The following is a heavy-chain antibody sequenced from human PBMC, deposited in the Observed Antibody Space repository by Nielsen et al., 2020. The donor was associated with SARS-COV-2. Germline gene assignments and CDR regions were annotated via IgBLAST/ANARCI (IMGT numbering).Heavy chain of an antibody. CDR3: ARVHCSCGSCYFYYFDY. D-gene: IGHD2-15*01. CDR2: INHSGST. J-gene: IGHJ4*02. V-gene: IGHV4-34*09. Sequence: SETLSLTCAVYGGSFSGYYWSWIRQPPGKGLEWIGEINHSGSTNCNPSLKSRVTISVDTSKNQFSLKLSSVTAADTAVYYCARVHCSCGSCYFYYFDYWGQGTLVTVSS. CDR1: GGSFSGYY.